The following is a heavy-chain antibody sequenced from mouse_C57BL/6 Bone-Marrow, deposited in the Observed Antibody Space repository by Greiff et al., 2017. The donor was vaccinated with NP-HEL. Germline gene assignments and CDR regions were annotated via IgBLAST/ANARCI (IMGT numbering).Heavy chain of an antibody. Sequence: DVKLQESGAELVRPGASVKLSCTASGFNIKDDYMHWVKQRPEQGLEWIGWIDPENGDTEYASKFQGKATITADTSSNTAYLQLSSLTSEDTAVYYCTTYGYDGFAYWGQGTLVTVSA. V-gene: IGHV14-4*01. D-gene: IGHD2-2*01. CDR1: GFNIKDDY. CDR3: TTYGYDGFAY. CDR2: IDPENGDT. J-gene: IGHJ3*01.